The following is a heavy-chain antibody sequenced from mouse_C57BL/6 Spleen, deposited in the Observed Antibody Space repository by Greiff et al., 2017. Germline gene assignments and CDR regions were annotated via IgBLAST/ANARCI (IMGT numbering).Heavy chain of an antibody. J-gene: IGHJ3*01. CDR3: AKDDEYPFSD. V-gene: IGHV2-5*01. D-gene: IGHD5-1*01. CDR1: GFSLTSYC. CDR2: IWTGGST. Sequence: QVQLKESGPGLVQPSQSLSITCTASGFSLTSYCVPWVRQSPGQGLEWLGVIWTGGSTAYNAALMSSLGTPTDNSKSQGFFKMNSLRADDTAIYDCAKDDEYPFSDWGQGTLVTVSA.